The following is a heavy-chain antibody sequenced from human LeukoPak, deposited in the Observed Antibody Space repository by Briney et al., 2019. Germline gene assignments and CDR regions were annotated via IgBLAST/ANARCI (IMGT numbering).Heavy chain of an antibody. J-gene: IGHJ6*03. Sequence: SETLSLSCTVSGCSISSYYWSWIRQPPGKGLEWIGYIYYSGSTNYNPSLKSRVTISVDTSKNQFSLKLSSVTAADTAVYYCARMFTYYYYMDVWGKGTTVTVSS. D-gene: IGHD3-16*01. V-gene: IGHV4-59*01. CDR3: ARMFTYYYYMDV. CDR1: GCSISSYY. CDR2: IYYSGST.